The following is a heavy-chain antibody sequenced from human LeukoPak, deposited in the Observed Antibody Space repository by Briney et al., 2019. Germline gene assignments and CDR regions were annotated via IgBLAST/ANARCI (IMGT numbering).Heavy chain of an antibody. Sequence: PGGSLRLSCAASGFNFDQYAMNWVRQAPGKGLEWASFISGGGAKTFYADSVKGRFSISRDNSKNTVYLHMNSLRAEDTAIYYCAKCSSSYGNDALDIWGQGTMVTVSS. D-gene: IGHD3-16*01. CDR1: GFNFDQYA. J-gene: IGHJ3*02. CDR3: AKCSSSYGNDALDI. CDR2: ISGGGAKT. V-gene: IGHV3-23*01.